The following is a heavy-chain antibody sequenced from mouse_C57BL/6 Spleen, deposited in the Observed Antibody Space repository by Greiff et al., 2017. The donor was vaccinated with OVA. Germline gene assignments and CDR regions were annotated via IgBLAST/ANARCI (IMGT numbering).Heavy chain of an antibody. CDR2: IYPGDGDT. CDR1: GYAFSSYW. J-gene: IGHJ2*01. D-gene: IGHD3-2*02. V-gene: IGHV1-80*01. Sequence: QVQLKQSGAELVKPGASVKISCQASGYAFSSYWMNWVKQRPGKGLEWIGQIYPGDGDTNYNGKFKGKATLTADKSSSTAYMQLSSLTSEDSAVYFCARWAAQATCFDYWGQGTTLTVSS. CDR3: ARWAAQATCFDY.